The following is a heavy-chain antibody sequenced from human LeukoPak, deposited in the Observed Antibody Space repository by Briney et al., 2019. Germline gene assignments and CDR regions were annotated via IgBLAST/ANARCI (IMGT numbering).Heavy chain of an antibody. Sequence: GGSLRLSCATSGFTFATFWMHWVRQAPGKGLVWVSRINHDGSSTNYADSVKGRFTISRDNAKNSLYLQMNSLRAEDTAVYYCAGTDYWGQGTLVTVSS. CDR3: AGTDY. D-gene: IGHD1-1*01. CDR2: INHDGSST. V-gene: IGHV3-74*01. CDR1: GFTFATFW. J-gene: IGHJ4*02.